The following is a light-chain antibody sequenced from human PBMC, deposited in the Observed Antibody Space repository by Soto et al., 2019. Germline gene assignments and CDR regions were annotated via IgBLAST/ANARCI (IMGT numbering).Light chain of an antibody. V-gene: IGLV2-23*01. CDR3: CSYAGSSTYV. CDR2: EGT. CDR1: RSDVGGYNL. J-gene: IGLJ1*01. Sequence: QSVLTQPASVSGSPGQSITLSCTGSRSDVGGYNLASWYQHHPGKAPKLMIYEGTKRPSGVSNRFSGSKSANTASLTISGLQAEDEADYYCCSYAGSSTYVFGTGTKATVL.